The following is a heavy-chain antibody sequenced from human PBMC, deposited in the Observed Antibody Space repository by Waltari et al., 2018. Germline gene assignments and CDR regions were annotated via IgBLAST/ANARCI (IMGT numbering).Heavy chain of an antibody. Sequence: QVQLQESGPGLVKPSETLSLTCTVSGGSISSHYWSWIRQPPGKGLEWIGYIYYSGSTNYNPSLKSRVTIPVDTSKNQFSLKLSSVTAADTAVYYCARVGATYYWYFDLWGRGTLVTVSS. CDR3: ARVGATYYWYFDL. V-gene: IGHV4-59*11. J-gene: IGHJ2*01. D-gene: IGHD1-26*01. CDR1: GGSISSHY. CDR2: IYYSGST.